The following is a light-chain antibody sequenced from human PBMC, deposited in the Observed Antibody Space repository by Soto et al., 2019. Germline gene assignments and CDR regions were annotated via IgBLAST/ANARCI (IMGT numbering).Light chain of an antibody. J-gene: IGLJ2*01. CDR2: DDS. Sequence: QSVLTQPPSVSAAPGQKVTISCSGSSSNLGNNYVSWYQRLPGTAPKLLIYDDSERPPGIPDRFSGSKSGSSATLGIGGLQPGDDADYYCGTWDSSLTAVVFGGGTKVTVL. CDR3: GTWDSSLTAVV. CDR1: SSNLGNNY. V-gene: IGLV1-51*01.